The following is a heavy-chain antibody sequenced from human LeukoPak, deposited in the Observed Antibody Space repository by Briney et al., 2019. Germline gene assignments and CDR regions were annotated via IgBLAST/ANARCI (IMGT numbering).Heavy chain of an antibody. J-gene: IGHJ4*02. CDR1: GYTFTGYY. Sequence: ASVKVSCKASGYTFTGYYMHWVRQAPGQGHEWMGWINPNSGGTNYAQKFQGRVTMTRDTSISTAYMELSRLRSDDTAVYYCARGITMVRGVIIYFDYWGQGTLVTVSS. CDR3: ARGITMVRGVIIYFDY. V-gene: IGHV1-2*02. CDR2: INPNSGGT. D-gene: IGHD3-10*01.